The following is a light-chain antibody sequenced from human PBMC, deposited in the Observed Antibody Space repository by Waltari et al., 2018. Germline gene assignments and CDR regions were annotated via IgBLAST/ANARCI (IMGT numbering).Light chain of an antibody. CDR2: RAS. J-gene: IGKJ2*03. Sequence: DIQMTQSPSTLSASVGDRVTITCRASQTISSWLAWYQQKPGKAPKLLIYRASSLESGVPSRFSGSGSGTEFTLTISSLHPDDFATYYCQQYNSVPYSFGQGTKLEIK. V-gene: IGKV1-5*03. CDR3: QQYNSVPYS. CDR1: QTISSW.